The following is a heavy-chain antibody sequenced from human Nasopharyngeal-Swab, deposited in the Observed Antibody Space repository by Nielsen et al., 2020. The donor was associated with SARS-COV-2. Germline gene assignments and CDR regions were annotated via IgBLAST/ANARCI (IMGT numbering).Heavy chain of an antibody. Sequence: KVSCKGSGYSFTSYWISWVRQMPGKGLEWMGRIDPSDSYTNYSPSFQGHVTISADKSTSTAYLQWSSLKASDTAMYYCARSTVTTVGYWGQGTLVTVSS. CDR3: ARSTVTTVGY. CDR2: IDPSDSYT. D-gene: IGHD4-11*01. CDR1: GYSFTSYW. V-gene: IGHV5-10-1*01. J-gene: IGHJ4*02.